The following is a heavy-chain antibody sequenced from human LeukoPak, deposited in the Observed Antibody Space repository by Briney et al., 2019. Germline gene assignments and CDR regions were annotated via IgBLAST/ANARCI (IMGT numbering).Heavy chain of an antibody. CDR1: GGSFSGYY. CDR3: VGGSGYPRFDY. CDR2: INHSGST. V-gene: IGHV4-34*01. D-gene: IGHD3-3*01. J-gene: IGHJ4*02. Sequence: PSETLSLTCAVYGGSFSGYYWSWIRQPPGKGLEWIGEINHSGSTNYNPSLKSRVTISVDTSKNQFSLKLSSVTAADTAVYYCVGGSGYPRFDYWGQGTLVTVSS.